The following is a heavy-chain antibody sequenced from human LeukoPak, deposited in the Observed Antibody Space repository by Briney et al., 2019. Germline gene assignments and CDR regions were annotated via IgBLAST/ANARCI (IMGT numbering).Heavy chain of an antibody. D-gene: IGHD6-6*01. CDR2: IYYSGST. V-gene: IGHV4-59*11. J-gene: IGHJ4*02. Sequence: SETLSLTCTVSGGSISRHYWSWIRQPPGKGLEWIGYIYYSGSTNYNPSLKSRVTISVDTSKNQFSLKLSSVTAADTAVYYCAREGIAARYYFDYWGQGTLVTVSS. CDR1: GGSISRHY. CDR3: AREGIAARYYFDY.